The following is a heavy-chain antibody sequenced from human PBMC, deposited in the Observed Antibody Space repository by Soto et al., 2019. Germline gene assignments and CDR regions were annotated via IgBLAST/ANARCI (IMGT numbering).Heavy chain of an antibody. CDR2: IKSKTDGGTT. J-gene: IGHJ6*02. V-gene: IGHV3-15*07. Sequence: EVQLVESGGGLVKPGGSLRLSCAASGFTFSNAWMNWVRQAPGKGLEWVGRIKSKTDGGTTDYAAPVKGRFTISRDDSKNTLYLQMNSLKTEDTAVYYCTTVSESRVTIFGVLLMDVWGQGTTVTVSS. D-gene: IGHD3-3*01. CDR3: TTVSESRVTIFGVLLMDV. CDR1: GFTFSNAW.